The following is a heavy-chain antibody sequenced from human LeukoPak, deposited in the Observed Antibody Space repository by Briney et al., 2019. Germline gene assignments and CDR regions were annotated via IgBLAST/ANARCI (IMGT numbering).Heavy chain of an antibody. CDR2: FDPEDGET. CDR3: ATEVLRGGSGSYLRMEVLLTDY. D-gene: IGHD3-10*01. CDR1: GYTLTELS. J-gene: IGHJ4*02. Sequence: ASVKVSCKVSGYTLTELSMHWVRQAPGKGLEWMGGFDPEDGETIYAQKFQGRVTMTEDTSTDTDYMELSSLRSEDTAVYYCATEVLRGGSGSYLRMEVLLTDYWGQGTLVTVSS. V-gene: IGHV1-24*01.